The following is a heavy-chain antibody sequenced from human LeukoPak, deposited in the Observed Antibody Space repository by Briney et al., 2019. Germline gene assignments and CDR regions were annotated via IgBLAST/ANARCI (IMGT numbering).Heavy chain of an antibody. Sequence: GGSLRLSCAASGFTVSSDYMSWVRQAPGKGLEWVSVTYSGGSTYYADSVKGRFTISRDNSKNTLYLQMNSLKTEDTAVYYCTRGWNEDYMDVWGKGTTVTVSS. V-gene: IGHV3-53*01. CDR1: GFTVSSDY. CDR2: TYSGGST. D-gene: IGHD3-22*01. CDR3: TRGWNEDYMDV. J-gene: IGHJ6*03.